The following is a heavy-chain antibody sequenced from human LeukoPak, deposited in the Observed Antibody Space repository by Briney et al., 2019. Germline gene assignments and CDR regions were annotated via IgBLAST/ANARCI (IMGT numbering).Heavy chain of an antibody. CDR2: TSGSGGTK. CDR3: AKFPSYDSSGHDGFDV. J-gene: IGHJ3*01. V-gene: IGHV3-23*01. CDR1: GFIFKNHA. Sequence: GSLRLSCAASGFIFKNHAMSWVRQAPGKGLEWVSATSGSGGTKFYADSVKGRFTISRDNSKDTLYLQMNSLRAEDTATYFCAKFPSYDSSGHDGFDVWGQGTRVTVPS. D-gene: IGHD3-22*01.